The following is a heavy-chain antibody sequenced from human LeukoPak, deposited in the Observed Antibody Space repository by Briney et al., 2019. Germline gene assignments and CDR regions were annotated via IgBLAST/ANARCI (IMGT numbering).Heavy chain of an antibody. D-gene: IGHD2-2*01. J-gene: IGHJ4*02. CDR1: GGSISSGGYY. CDR2: IYYSGST. V-gene: IGHV4-31*03. CDR3: ARDRGYCSSTSCHYFDY. Sequence: SETLSLTCTVSGGSISSGGYYWSWIRQHPGKGLEWIGYIYYSGSTYYNPSLKSRVTISVDTSKNQFPLKLSSVTAADTAVYYCARDRGYCSSTSCHYFDYWGQGTLVTVSS.